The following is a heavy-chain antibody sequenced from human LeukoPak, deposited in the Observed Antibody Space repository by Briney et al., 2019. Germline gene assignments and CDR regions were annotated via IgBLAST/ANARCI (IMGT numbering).Heavy chain of an antibody. CDR1: GGTFSSYA. CDR2: ISGYKS. CDR3: ARSPLEWLLFLDL. V-gene: IGHV1-18*01. D-gene: IGHD3-3*01. Sequence: ASVKVSCKASGGTFSSYAISWVRQAPGQGLEWMGWISGYKSHEVQGTVTMTRDPSTNTAFLELRSLRSDDTAVYYCARSPLEWLLFLDLWGQGTLVTVSS. J-gene: IGHJ5*02.